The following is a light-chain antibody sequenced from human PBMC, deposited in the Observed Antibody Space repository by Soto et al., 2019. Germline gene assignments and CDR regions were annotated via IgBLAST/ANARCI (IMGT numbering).Light chain of an antibody. CDR1: QSVSSN. V-gene: IGKV3-15*01. CDR2: GAS. CDR3: QQYGSSPPIT. Sequence: EIVMTQSPATLSVSPWERATPSWKASQSVSSNLAWYQQKPGQAPRLLIYGASTRATGIPARFSGSGSGTDFTLTISRLEPEDFAVYYCQQYGSSPPITFGQGTRLEIK. J-gene: IGKJ5*01.